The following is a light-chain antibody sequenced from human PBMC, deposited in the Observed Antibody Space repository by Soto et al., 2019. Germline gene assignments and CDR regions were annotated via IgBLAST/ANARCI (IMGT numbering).Light chain of an antibody. CDR1: NSDVGSYNR. CDR2: DVN. V-gene: IGLV2-14*01. Sequence: QSSLAQPASVSGSPVQSITISCTGTNSDVGSYNRVSWYQQPPGTAPKLMIFDVNNRPSGVSYRFSGSKSGNTAYLTISGLPPEDEADYYCKSYTTSXTYVVGTGTKVXV. CDR3: KSYTTSXTYV. J-gene: IGLJ1*01.